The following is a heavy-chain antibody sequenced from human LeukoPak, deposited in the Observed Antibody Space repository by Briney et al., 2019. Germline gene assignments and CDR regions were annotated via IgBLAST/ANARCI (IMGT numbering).Heavy chain of an antibody. CDR3: ARDWGVTYEHFQH. V-gene: IGHV4-61*02. Sequence: PSETLSLTCTVSGGSISSGSYYWSWIRQPAGKGLEWIGRIYTSGSTNYNPSLKSRVTISVDTSKNQFSLKLSSVTAADTAVYYCARDWGVTYEHFQHWGQGTLVTVSS. J-gene: IGHJ1*01. D-gene: IGHD3-16*01. CDR1: GGSISSGSYY. CDR2: IYTSGST.